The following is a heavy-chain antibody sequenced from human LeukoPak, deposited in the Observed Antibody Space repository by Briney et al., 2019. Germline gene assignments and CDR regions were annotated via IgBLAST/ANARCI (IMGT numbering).Heavy chain of an antibody. V-gene: IGHV4-39*01. CDR1: GGSISSSSYS. Sequence: PSETPSLTCTVSGGSISSSSYSWGWIRQPPGKGLEWIGSIYYSGSTYYNPSLKSRVTISVDTSKNQFSLKLSSVTAADTAVYYCARHSARSSWYDYWGQGTLVTVSS. CDR3: ARHSARSSWYDY. D-gene: IGHD6-13*01. J-gene: IGHJ4*02. CDR2: IYYSGST.